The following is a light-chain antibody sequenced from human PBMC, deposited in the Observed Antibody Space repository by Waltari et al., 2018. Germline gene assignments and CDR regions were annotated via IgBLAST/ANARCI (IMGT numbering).Light chain of an antibody. CDR3: QQYYDIPLT. CDR1: QRVLTSSNKKSY. CDR2: WAS. Sequence: EILMTQSPESLAVSLGERASRNCKSSQRVLTSSNKKSYLAWYQQKPGQPPKLLIYWASTRQSGVPDRFIGSGSGTDFTLTISSLQAEDMAIYYCQQYYDIPLTFGGGTRVEI. J-gene: IGKJ4*01. V-gene: IGKV4-1*01.